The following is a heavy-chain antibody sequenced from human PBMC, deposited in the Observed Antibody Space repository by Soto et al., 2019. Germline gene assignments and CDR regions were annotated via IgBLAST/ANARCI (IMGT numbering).Heavy chain of an antibody. V-gene: IGHV5-51*01. J-gene: IGHJ6*02. CDR2: IYPGDSDN. CDR3: AASIFYYGMYG. CDR1: GYTFTNYW. Sequence: PGEYLKISCKGSGYTFTNYWIGWVRQMPGKGPEWMGIIYPGDSDNKYNPSFQGQVTISADKSITTTYLQWSSLKASDTAIYYCAASIFYYGMYGRSQGSTVTVSS.